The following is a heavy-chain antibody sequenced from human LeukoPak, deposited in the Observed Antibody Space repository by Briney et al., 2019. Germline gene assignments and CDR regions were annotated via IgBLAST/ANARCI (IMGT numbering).Heavy chain of an antibody. CDR2: ISAYNGET. J-gene: IGHJ4*02. CDR1: GYTFNNFG. Sequence: ASVKVSCKASGYTFNNFGISWVRQAPGQGLEWMGWISAYNGETNHAQKLQGRVTMTTDTSTTTASMELRSLRSDDTAVYYCARIAERHLNYYFDYWGREPWSPSPQ. CDR3: ARIAERHLNYYFDY. V-gene: IGHV1-18*01. D-gene: IGHD1-26*01.